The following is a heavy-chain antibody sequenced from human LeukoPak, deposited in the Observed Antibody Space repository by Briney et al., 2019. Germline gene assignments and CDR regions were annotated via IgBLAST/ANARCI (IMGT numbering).Heavy chain of an antibody. Sequence: ASVKVSCKTSGYTFTAYYLHWVRQAPGHGLEWVGWINPRSGGTNYPPKFQGRVTMTSDTSSRTAYMELSGLRSDDPAAYFCARRYCDGGYCTYRPDYFDYWGQGALVIVSS. CDR2: INPRSGGT. CDR3: ARRYCDGGYCTYRPDYFDY. CDR1: GYTFTAYY. D-gene: IGHD2-15*01. J-gene: IGHJ4*02. V-gene: IGHV1-2*02.